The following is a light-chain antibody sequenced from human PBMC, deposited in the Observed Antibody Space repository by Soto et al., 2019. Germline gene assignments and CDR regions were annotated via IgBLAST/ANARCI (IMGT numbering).Light chain of an antibody. CDR2: AVS. CDR1: QGVSTN. CDR3: QQYNKWPLT. V-gene: IGKV3-15*01. J-gene: IGKJ1*01. Sequence: EKMMSHPQAPRLPSQGERPTLPCRPSQGVSTNLAGYQQKPGQAPRLLIYAVSTRATGIPARFSGSGSGTEFTLTISSLQSEDFAVYYCQQYNKWPLTFGQGTKVEIK.